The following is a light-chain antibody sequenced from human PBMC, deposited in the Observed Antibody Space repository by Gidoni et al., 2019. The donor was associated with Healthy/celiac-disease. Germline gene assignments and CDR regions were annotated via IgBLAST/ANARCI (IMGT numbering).Light chain of an antibody. CDR2: GAS. CDR1: QSVSSSY. V-gene: IGKV3-20*01. CDR3: QQYGSSPPT. Sequence: EIVLTQSPGTLSLSPGERATLSCRASQSVSSSYLAWYQQKPGLIYGASRRATGIPDRFSGSGSGTDFTLTISRLEPEDFAVYYCQQYGSSPPTFGPGTKVDIK. J-gene: IGKJ3*01.